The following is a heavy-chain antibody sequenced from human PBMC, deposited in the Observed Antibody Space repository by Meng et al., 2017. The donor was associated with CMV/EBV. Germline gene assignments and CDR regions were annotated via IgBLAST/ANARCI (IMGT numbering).Heavy chain of an antibody. Sequence: ASVKVSCKASGYTFTSYGISWVRQALGQGLEWMGWISAYNGNTNYAQKLQGRVTMTTDTSTSTAYMELRSLRSDDTAVYYCARDALYSSSWYYYYYGMDVWGQGTTVTVSS. D-gene: IGHD6-13*01. CDR3: ARDALYSSSWYYYYYGMDV. V-gene: IGHV1-18*01. J-gene: IGHJ6*02. CDR1: GYTFTSYG. CDR2: ISAYNGNT.